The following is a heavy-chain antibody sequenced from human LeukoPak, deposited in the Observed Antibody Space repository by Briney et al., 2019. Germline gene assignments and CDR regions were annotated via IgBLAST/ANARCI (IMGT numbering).Heavy chain of an antibody. CDR2: IKQDGSEK. CDR3: ARGWASEAFDY. CDR1: GFIFSSYW. J-gene: IGHJ4*02. D-gene: IGHD3-16*01. V-gene: IGHV3-7*01. Sequence: PGGSLRLSCAASGFIFSSYWMSWVRQAPGKGLEWVANIKQDGSEKYYVDSVKGRFTISRDNAKNSLYLQMDSLRAEDTAVYYCARGWASEAFDYWGQGTLVTVSS.